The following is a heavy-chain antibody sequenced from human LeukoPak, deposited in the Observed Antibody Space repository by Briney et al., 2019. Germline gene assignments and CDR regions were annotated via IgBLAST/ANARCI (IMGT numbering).Heavy chain of an antibody. CDR1: GGSFSGYY. V-gene: IGHV4-34*01. CDR3: EGSYYETDY. CDR2: INHSGST. D-gene: IGHD3-10*01. Sequence: PSETLSLTCAVYGGSFSGYYWSWIRQPPGKGLEWIGEINHSGSTNYNPSLKSRVTISVDTSKNQFSLKLSSVTAADTAVYYCEGSYYETDYWGQGTLVTVSS. J-gene: IGHJ4*02.